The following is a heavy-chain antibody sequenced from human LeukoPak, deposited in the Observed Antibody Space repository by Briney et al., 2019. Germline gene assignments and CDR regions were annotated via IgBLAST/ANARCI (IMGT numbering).Heavy chain of an antibody. Sequence: SETLSLTCTVSGGSISSSSYYWGWIRQPPGKGLEWIGSIYYSGSTYYNPSLKSRVTISVDTSKNQFSLKLSSVTAADTAVYYCARSTDPEYYYDKGAFDYWGQGTLVTVSS. CDR2: IYYSGST. J-gene: IGHJ4*02. D-gene: IGHD3-22*01. CDR1: GGSISSSSYY. V-gene: IGHV4-39*01. CDR3: ARSTDPEYYYDKGAFDY.